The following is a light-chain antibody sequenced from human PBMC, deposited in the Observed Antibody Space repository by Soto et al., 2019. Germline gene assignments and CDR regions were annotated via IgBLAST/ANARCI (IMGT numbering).Light chain of an antibody. V-gene: IGKV3-20*01. CDR2: GTS. CDR3: QQYHSTFRA. J-gene: IGKJ1*01. CDR1: QSVINNY. Sequence: VLTQSPGTLSLSPGDSATLSCTTSQSVINNYVAWCQQKPGQAPRIIIYGTSGRATGIPDRFTAGGSGTDFPLTISRLEPDDFAVYYCQQYHSTFRAFGQGTKVEIK.